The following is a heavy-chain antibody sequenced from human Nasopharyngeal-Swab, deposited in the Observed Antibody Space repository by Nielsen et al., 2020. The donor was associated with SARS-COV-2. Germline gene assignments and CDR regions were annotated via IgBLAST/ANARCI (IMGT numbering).Heavy chain of an antibody. Sequence: GESLKISCAASGFIFTNFWMTWVRQAPGKGLEWVANIKQDGSEKYYVDSVKGRFTISRDNAKNSLYLQMNSLRAEDTALYYCAKFVEGGSYGYYFDYWGQGTLVTVSS. D-gene: IGHD1-26*01. J-gene: IGHJ4*02. CDR3: AKFVEGGSYGYYFDY. CDR2: IKQDGSEK. V-gene: IGHV3-7*03. CDR1: GFIFTNFW.